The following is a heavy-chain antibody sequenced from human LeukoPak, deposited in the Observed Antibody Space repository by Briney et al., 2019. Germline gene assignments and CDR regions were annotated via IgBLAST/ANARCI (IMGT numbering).Heavy chain of an antibody. D-gene: IGHD4-23*01. V-gene: IGHV3-48*03. CDR1: GFTFSSYE. CDR3: ARCPRWAHFDY. Sequence: GGSLRLSCAGSGFTFSSYEMNWVRHGPGKGLEWVSYISSSGRAIYYADSVKDRFTVSRDNAKNSLYLQMNSLRAEDTAVYYCARCPRWAHFDYWGQGTLVTVSS. J-gene: IGHJ4*02. CDR2: ISSSGRAI.